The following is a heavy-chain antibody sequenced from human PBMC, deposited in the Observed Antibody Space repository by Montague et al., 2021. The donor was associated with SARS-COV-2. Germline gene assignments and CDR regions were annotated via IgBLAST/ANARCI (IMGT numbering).Heavy chain of an antibody. V-gene: IGHV4-61*02. CDR2: ISTSGST. Sequence: TLSLTCTVSGGSISTGRYFWSWIRQPAGKGLEWIGRISTSGSTYYSPSLKSRVTISVDTSKNQFSLKLDSMTAADTALYYCTSGGSKFGYEFDYWGHGTLVTVSS. D-gene: IGHD3-3*01. CDR1: GGSISTGRYF. CDR3: TSGGSKFGYEFDY. J-gene: IGHJ4*01.